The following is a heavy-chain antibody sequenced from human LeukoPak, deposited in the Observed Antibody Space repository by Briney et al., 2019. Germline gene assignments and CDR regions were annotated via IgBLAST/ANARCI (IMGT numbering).Heavy chain of an antibody. J-gene: IGHJ4*02. CDR2: MNPNTANT. CDR3: ARKFLGSRGYYFDY. V-gene: IGHV1-8*01. D-gene: IGHD3-10*01. CDR1: GYTFTSYD. Sequence: ASVKVSCKASGYTFTSYDINWVRQATGQGLEWMGWMNPNTANTGYAQKFRGRGTMTRNTSITTAYMEPSSLRSDDTAIYYCARKFLGSRGYYFDYWGQGTLVIVSS.